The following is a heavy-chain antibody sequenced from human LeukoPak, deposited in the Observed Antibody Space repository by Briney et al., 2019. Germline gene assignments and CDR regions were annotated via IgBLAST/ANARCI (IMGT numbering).Heavy chain of an antibody. CDR3: ARDNRGWSINDY. CDR2: ISSSSSYI. CDR1: GFTFSSYS. J-gene: IGHJ4*02. V-gene: IGHV3-21*01. D-gene: IGHD6-19*01. Sequence: GGSLRLSCAASGFTFSSYSMNWVRQAPGEGLEWVSSISSSSSYIYYADSVKGRFTISRDNAKNSLYLQMNSLRAEDTAVYYCARDNRGWSINDYWGQGTLVTVSS.